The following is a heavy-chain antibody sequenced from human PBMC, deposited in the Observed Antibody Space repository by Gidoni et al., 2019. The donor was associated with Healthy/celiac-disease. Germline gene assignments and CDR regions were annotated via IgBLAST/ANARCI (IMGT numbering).Heavy chain of an antibody. J-gene: IGHJ5*02. CDR3: ARHLLWRQLPPGWFDP. V-gene: IGHV4-39*01. CDR1: ISSSTSY. CDR2: IYYSGST. D-gene: IGHD2-15*01. Sequence: ISSSTSYWGWIRQPPGKGLEWIGSIYYSGSTYYNTSLKSRITISLDTSNNQFSLRLNSVTAADTAVYYCARHLLWRQLPPGWFDPWGQGTLVTVSS.